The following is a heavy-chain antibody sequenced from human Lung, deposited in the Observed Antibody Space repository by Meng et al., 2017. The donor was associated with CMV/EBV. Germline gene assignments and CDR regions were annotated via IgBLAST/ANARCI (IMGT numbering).Heavy chain of an antibody. Sequence: GESLKISCAVSGFTFSSYAMNWVRQAPGKGLEWVSGLSGSGASTHYADFVKGRFTISRDNPKNTLYLQMKSLRAEDTAVYYCVKGRDHNNYGGSGTVDFWGQGTLVXVSS. J-gene: IGHJ4*02. CDR1: GFTFSSYA. D-gene: IGHD4-11*01. CDR2: LSGSGAST. V-gene: IGHV3-23*01. CDR3: VKGRDHNNYGGSGTVDF.